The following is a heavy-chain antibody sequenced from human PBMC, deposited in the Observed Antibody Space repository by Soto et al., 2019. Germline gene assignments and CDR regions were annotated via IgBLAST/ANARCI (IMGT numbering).Heavy chain of an antibody. CDR3: ARHAHVDTSMAPSDY. D-gene: IGHD5-18*01. J-gene: IGHJ4*02. V-gene: IGHV4-30-4*01. CDR2: IYYSGST. Sequence: SETLSLTCTVSGGSISSGDYYWSWIRQPPGKGLEWIGYIYYSGSTYYNPSLKGRVTISADTSKNQVSLKLSSVTAADTAVYYCARHAHVDTSMAPSDYWGQGTLVTVSS. CDR1: GGSISSGDYY.